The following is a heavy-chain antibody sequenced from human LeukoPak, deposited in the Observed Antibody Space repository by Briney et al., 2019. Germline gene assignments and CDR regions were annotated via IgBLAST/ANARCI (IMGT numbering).Heavy chain of an antibody. J-gene: IGHJ4*02. CDR3: ARTVPVKSGSYPC. V-gene: IGHV1-69*01. Sequence: GSSVKVSCKXSGGTFSSYAISWVQQAPGQGLEWMGGIIPIFGTANYAQKFQGRVTITADESTSTAYMELSSLRSEDTAVYYCARTVPVKSGSYPCWGQGTLVTVSS. CDR1: GGTFSSYA. D-gene: IGHD1-26*01. CDR2: IIPIFGTA.